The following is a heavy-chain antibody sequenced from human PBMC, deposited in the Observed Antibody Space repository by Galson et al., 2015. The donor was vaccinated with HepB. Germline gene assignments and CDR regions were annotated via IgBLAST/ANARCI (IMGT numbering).Heavy chain of an antibody. CDR3: ARDGQWLPQDY. Sequence: SLRLSCAASGFTFSSYSMNWVRQAPGKGLEWVSSISSSSYIYYADSVKGRFTISRDNAKNSLYLQMNSLRAEDTAVYYCARDGQWLPQDYWGQGTLVTVSS. J-gene: IGHJ4*02. D-gene: IGHD6-19*01. CDR1: GFTFSSYS. CDR2: ISSSSYI. V-gene: IGHV3-21*01.